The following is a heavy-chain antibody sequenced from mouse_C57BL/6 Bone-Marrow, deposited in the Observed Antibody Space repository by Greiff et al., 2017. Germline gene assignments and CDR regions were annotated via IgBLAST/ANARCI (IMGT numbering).Heavy chain of an antibody. CDR2: ISDGGSYT. J-gene: IGHJ4*01. V-gene: IGHV5-4*03. CDR1: GFTFSSYA. Sequence: DVMLVESGGGLVKPGGSLKLSCAASGFTFSSYAMSWVRQTPEKRLEWVATISDGGSYTYYPDNVKGRVTISRDNAKNNLYLQMSHLKSEDTAMYYCARVPSSYAMDYWGQGTSVTVSS. D-gene: IGHD3-2*02. CDR3: ARVPSSYAMDY.